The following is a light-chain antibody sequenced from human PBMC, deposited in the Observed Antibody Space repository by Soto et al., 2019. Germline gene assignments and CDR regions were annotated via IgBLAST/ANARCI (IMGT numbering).Light chain of an antibody. CDR2: AAS. CDR3: QQANSFLPYT. J-gene: IGKJ2*01. CDR1: QGISSW. Sequence: DIQMTQSPSSVSASVGDRVTITCRASQGISSWLAWHQQKAGKAPKLLIYAASRLQSVVPSRFSGSGSGTDFTLTISSLQTEDFATYYCQQANSFLPYTFGQGTKLEIK. V-gene: IGKV1-12*01.